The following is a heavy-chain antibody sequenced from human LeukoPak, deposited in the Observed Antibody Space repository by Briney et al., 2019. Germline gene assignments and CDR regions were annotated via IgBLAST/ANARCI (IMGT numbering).Heavy chain of an antibody. J-gene: IGHJ4*02. D-gene: IGHD2-15*01. V-gene: IGHV3-23*01. CDR1: AFTFSSYG. CDR3: ARDQYGAATVDY. CDR2: ISASGGTS. Sequence: GGSLRLSCAASAFTFSSYGMSWVRQAPGKGLEWVSAISASGGTSYYADSVKGWFTVSRDNSKDTLYLQMNSLRAEDTAVYYCARDQYGAATVDYWGQGTLVTVSS.